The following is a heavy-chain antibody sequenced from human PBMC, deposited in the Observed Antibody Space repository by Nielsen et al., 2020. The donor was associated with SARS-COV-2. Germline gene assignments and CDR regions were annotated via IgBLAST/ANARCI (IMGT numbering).Heavy chain of an antibody. CDR2: ISYDGSNK. J-gene: IGHJ4*02. V-gene: IGHV3-30*18. Sequence: GESLKISCAASGFTFSSYGMHWVRQAPGKGLEWVAVISYDGSNKYYADSVKGRFTISRDNSKSTLYLQMNSLRAEDTAVYYCAKAHSYCGGDCYPDYWGQGTLVTVSS. CDR1: GFTFSSYG. CDR3: AKAHSYCGGDCYPDY. D-gene: IGHD2-21*02.